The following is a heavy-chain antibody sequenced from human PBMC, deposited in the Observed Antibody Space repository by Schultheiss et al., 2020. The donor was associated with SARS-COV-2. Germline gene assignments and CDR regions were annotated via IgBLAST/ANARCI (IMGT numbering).Heavy chain of an antibody. J-gene: IGHJ4*02. D-gene: IGHD3-22*01. CDR1: GFTFSSYA. Sequence: GESLKISCAASGFTFSSYAMSWVRQAPGKGLEWVSAISGSGGSTYYADSVKGRFTISRDNSKNTLYLQMNSLRAEDTAVYYCARGDYYDSSGPYYYWGQGTLVTVSS. CDR2: ISGSGGST. V-gene: IGHV3-23*01. CDR3: ARGDYYDSSGPYYY.